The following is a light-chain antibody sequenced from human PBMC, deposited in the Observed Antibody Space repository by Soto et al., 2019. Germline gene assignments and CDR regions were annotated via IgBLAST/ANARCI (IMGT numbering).Light chain of an antibody. V-gene: IGKV3-15*01. CDR2: GAS. CDR1: QSVSTN. Sequence: EVLMTQSPATLSVSPGERATLSCRASQSVSTNLAWYQQKPGQAPRLLVYGASTRATGVPARFSGSGSGTEFPLTINSLQSDDFAVYYCQHYNNWPPWTFGQGTKVEIK. CDR3: QHYNNWPPWT. J-gene: IGKJ1*01.